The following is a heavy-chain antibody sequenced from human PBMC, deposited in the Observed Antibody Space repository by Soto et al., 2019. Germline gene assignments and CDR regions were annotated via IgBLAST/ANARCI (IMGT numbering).Heavy chain of an antibody. CDR2: ISGSGGST. CDR1: GFTVSSYA. CDR3: AKDRIVVVTASDY. J-gene: IGHJ4*02. V-gene: IGHV3-23*01. D-gene: IGHD2-21*02. Sequence: EVQLLESGGGLVQPGGSLRLSCAASGFTVSSYAMSRVRQAPGKGLEWVSAISGSGGSTYYADSVKGRFTISRDNSKNTLYLQMNSLRAEDTAVDYCAKDRIVVVTASDYWGQGTLVTVSS.